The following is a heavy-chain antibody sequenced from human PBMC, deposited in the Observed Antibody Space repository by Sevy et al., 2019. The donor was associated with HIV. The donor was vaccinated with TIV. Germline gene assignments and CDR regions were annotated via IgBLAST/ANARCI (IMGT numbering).Heavy chain of an antibody. CDR1: GFTFKNHE. J-gene: IGHJ4*02. V-gene: IGHV3-48*03. CDR3: ANLAEY. CDR2: ISSNGGTV. Sequence: GGSLRLSCAASGFTFKNHEMNWVRQAPGKGLEWLSYISSNGGTVYYADSVRGRFTISRDYAKNSLYLQMNSLRAEDTALYYCANLAEYWGQGTLVTVSS.